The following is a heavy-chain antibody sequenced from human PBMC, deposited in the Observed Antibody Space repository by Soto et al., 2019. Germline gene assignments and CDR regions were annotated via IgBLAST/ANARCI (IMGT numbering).Heavy chain of an antibody. CDR1: GGSISSGGYY. CDR2: IYYSGGT. CDR3: ARGSRYFFGLNWFDP. Sequence: TVSGGSISSGGYYWSWIRQHPGKGLEWIGYIYYSGGTYYNPSLKSRVTISVDTSKNQFSLKLSSVTAADTAVYYCARGSRYFFGLNWFDPWGQGTLVTVSS. J-gene: IGHJ5*02. D-gene: IGHD3-9*01. V-gene: IGHV4-31*03.